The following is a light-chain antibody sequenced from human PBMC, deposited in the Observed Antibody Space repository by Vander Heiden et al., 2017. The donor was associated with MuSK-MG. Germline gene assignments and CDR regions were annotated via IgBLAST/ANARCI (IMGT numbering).Light chain of an antibody. CDR3: SSYTDSGTS. V-gene: IGLV2-14*01. J-gene: IGLJ1*01. Sequence: QSALTQPASVSGSPGQSITISCTGTSNDVGGYNFVSWYQPHPGKAPRLMISENSNRPSGVSNRFSGSKSGNTASLTISGLQTEDEADYYCSSYTDSGTSFGTGTKVTVL. CDR1: SNDVGGYNF. CDR2: ENS.